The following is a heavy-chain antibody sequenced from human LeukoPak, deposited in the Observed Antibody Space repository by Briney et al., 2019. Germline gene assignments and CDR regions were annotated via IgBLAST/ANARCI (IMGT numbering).Heavy chain of an antibody. Sequence: GASVKVSRKTSGYTFTGYFIHWVRQAPALGLEWMGWINPSTSSTNYAQMFQGRDTMTRDTSISTAYMELSSLLSDDTAVYDCARDQSFYDAGDQRFNYWGQGTLVTVSS. V-gene: IGHV1-2*02. D-gene: IGHD2/OR15-2a*01. J-gene: IGHJ4*02. CDR3: ARDQSFYDAGDQRFNY. CDR2: INPSTSST. CDR1: GYTFTGYF.